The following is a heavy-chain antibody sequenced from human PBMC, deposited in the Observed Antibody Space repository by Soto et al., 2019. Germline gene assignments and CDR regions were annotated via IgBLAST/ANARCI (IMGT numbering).Heavy chain of an antibody. J-gene: IGHJ6*02. CDR3: ARESAAGNYYYYGMDV. CDR2: INHSGST. Sequence: KTSETLSLTCAVYGGSFSGYYWSWIRQPPGKGLEWIGEINHSGSTNYNPSLKSRVTISVDTSKNQFSLKLSSVTAADTAVYYCARESAAGNYYYYGMDVWGQGTTVTVSS. CDR1: GGSFSGYY. D-gene: IGHD6-13*01. V-gene: IGHV4-34*09.